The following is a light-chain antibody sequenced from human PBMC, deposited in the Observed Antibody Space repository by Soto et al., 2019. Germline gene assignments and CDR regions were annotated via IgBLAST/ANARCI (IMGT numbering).Light chain of an antibody. J-gene: IGLJ3*02. CDR2: EVT. CDR1: SSDVGGYNY. V-gene: IGLV2-8*01. CDR3: SSHAGISNVV. Sequence: QSALTQPPSASGSPGQSVTISCTGTSSDVGGYNYVSWYQQHPGKAPKLIIYEVTKRPSGVPDRFSGSKSGNTASLTVSGLLAEDAADYYCSSHAGISNVVFGGGTKVTVL.